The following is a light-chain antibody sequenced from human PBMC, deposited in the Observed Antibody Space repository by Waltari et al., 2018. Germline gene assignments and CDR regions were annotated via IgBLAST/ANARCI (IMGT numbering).Light chain of an antibody. J-gene: IGLJ3*02. V-gene: IGLV7-43*01. CDR1: AGAVTSGNY. Sequence: QTVVTQEPSLTVSPGGAVTLTCASSAGAVTSGNYPNWIQQKPGQVPRSLIHSTTNRHSWTPARFSGSLLGGKAALTLSGVQPEDEAEYYRLLYDGSDQVFGGGTKLTVL. CDR3: LLYDGSDQV. CDR2: STT.